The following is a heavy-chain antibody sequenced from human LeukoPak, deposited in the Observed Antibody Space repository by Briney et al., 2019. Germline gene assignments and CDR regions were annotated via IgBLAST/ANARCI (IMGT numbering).Heavy chain of an antibody. CDR3: ARSYSSSWQETV. D-gene: IGHD6-13*01. V-gene: IGHV4-39*01. CDR2: IYYSGST. Sequence: PSETLSLTCTVSGGSISSSSYYWGWSRQPPGKGLEWIGSIYYSGSTYYNPSLKSRVTISVDTSKNQFSLKLSSVTAADTAVYYCARSYSSSWQETVWGQGTLVTVSS. CDR1: GGSISSSSYY. J-gene: IGHJ4*02.